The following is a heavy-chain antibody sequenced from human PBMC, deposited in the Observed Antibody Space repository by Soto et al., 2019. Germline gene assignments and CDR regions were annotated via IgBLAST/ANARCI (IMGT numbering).Heavy chain of an antibody. J-gene: IGHJ6*02. CDR1: GFTFSSYA. Sequence: GWSLRLSCAASGFTFSSYAMSWVRQAPGKGLEWVSAISGSGGSTYYADSVKGRFTISRDNSKNTLYLQMNSLRAEDTAVYYCAKENRVPAARGGAYYYYYGMDVWGQGTTVTVSS. V-gene: IGHV3-23*01. CDR3: AKENRVPAARGGAYYYYYGMDV. CDR2: ISGSGGST. D-gene: IGHD2-2*01.